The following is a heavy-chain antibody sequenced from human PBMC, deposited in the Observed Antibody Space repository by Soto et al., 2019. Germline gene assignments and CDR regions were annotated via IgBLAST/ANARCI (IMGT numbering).Heavy chain of an antibody. CDR3: ARTDKYNSQSSGWANRFDY. Sequence: EVQLLESGGDLVQPGGSLRLSCAASGFIFSNYAMTCFRQAPGKGPEWVSTFTSGGSTYYRDTVKGRFTISRDNSKNTLYLHMNSLRAEDTAVYYCARTDKYNSQSSGWANRFDYWGQGTLVTVSS. CDR1: GFIFSNYA. CDR2: FTSGGST. D-gene: IGHD6-19*01. V-gene: IGHV3-23*01. J-gene: IGHJ4*02.